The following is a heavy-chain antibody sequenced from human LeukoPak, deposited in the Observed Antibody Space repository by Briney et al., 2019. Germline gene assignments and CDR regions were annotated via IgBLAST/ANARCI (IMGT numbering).Heavy chain of an antibody. CDR1: GFTFSTYA. J-gene: IGHJ5*02. CDR3: AKDGGFIVVVPAASFDP. D-gene: IGHD2-2*01. CDR2: ISGSGGST. V-gene: IGHV3-23*01. Sequence: GGSLRLSCAASGFTFSTYAMSWVRQAPGKGLEWVSAISGSGGSTYYADSVKGRFTISRDNSKNTLYLQMNSLRAEDTAVYYCAKDGGFIVVVPAASFDPWGQGTLVTASS.